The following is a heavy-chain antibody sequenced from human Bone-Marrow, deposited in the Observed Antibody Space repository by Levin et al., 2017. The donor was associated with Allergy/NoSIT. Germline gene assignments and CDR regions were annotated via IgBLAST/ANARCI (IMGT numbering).Heavy chain of an antibody. CDR3: ASGEDYEYYYYMDV. D-gene: IGHD3-10*01. V-gene: IGHV1-2*02. Sequence: GESLKISCKASGYTFTGYYMHWVRQAPGQGLEWMGWINPNSGGTNYAQKFQGRVTMTRDTSISTAYMELSRLRSDDTAVYYCASGEDYEYYYYMDVWGKGTTVTVSS. CDR1: GYTFTGYY. J-gene: IGHJ6*03. CDR2: INPNSGGT.